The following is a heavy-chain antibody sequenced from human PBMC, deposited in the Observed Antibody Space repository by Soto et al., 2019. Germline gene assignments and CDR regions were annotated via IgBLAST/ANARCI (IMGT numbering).Heavy chain of an antibody. D-gene: IGHD3-3*01. CDR1: GYIFNGYG. CDR3: ARGGSGYHTGRGFAGAMDV. CDR2: ISPYNGHT. Sequence: QIQLVQSGGEVKKPGASVNLSCKASGYIFNGYGISWVRQAPGQGLEWMGWISPYNGHTEYSQSLQGRLTVTADTSTTKVYMERRSRRSDDTAVYYCARGGSGYHTGRGFAGAMDVWGQGTTVTVSS. J-gene: IGHJ6*02. V-gene: IGHV1-18*04.